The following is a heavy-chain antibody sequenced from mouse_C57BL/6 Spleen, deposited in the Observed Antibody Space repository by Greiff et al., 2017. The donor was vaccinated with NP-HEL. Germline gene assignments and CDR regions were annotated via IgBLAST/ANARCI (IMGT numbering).Heavy chain of an antibody. CDR3: AKNEKLLRYPNV. CDR1: GFSLTRYG. CDR2: TWIGGST. V-gene: IGHV2-5*01. Sequence: QVQLKQSGPGLVHPSQSLSITCTVSGFSLTRYGVHSGGQSHGPGLSLLFFTWIGGSTDYNAACRSRLSITKDNSKSQVFFKMNSLQADDTAIYYCAKNEKLLRYPNVWGTGTTVTVSS. J-gene: IGHJ1*03. D-gene: IGHD1-1*01.